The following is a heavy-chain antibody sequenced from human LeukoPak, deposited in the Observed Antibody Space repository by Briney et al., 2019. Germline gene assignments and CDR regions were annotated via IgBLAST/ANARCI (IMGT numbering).Heavy chain of an antibody. CDR1: GGSFSGYY. CDR3: ARFRGLSRSQWLVLKVRQYNWFDP. J-gene: IGHJ5*02. Sequence: SETLSLTCAVYGGSFSGYYWSWIRQPPGKGLEWIGEINHSGSTNYNPSLKSRVTISVDTSKNQFSLKLSSVTAADTAVYYCARFRGLSRSQWLVLKVRQYNWFDPWGQGTLVTVSS. D-gene: IGHD6-19*01. V-gene: IGHV4-34*01. CDR2: INHSGST.